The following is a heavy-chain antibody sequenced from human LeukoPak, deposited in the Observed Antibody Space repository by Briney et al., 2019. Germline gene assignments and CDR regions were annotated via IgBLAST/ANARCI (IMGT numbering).Heavy chain of an antibody. CDR1: GFTVSSNY. V-gene: IGHV3-53*01. Sequence: GGSLRLSCAASGFTVSSNYMSWVRQAPGKGLEWVSVIYSGSSTYYADSVKGRFTISRDNSKNTLSLQMNSLRAEDTAVYYCAKPARTDYADYWGQGTLVTVSS. J-gene: IGHJ4*02. CDR2: IYSGSST. CDR3: AKPARTDYADY. D-gene: IGHD1-14*01.